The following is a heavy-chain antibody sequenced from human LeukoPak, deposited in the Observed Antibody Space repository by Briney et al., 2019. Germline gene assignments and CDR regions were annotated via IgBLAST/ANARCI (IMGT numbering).Heavy chain of an antibody. J-gene: IGHJ4*02. Sequence: ASVKVSCKASGYSFTTYGISWVRQAPGQGLEWMGWISANNNNTDNVQKLQGRVTMTTDTSTSTAYMELRSLRSDDTAVYYCARNKEGKSLDYWGQGTLVTVSS. CDR1: GYSFTTYG. CDR3: ARNKEGKSLDY. CDR2: ISANNNNT. V-gene: IGHV1-18*01.